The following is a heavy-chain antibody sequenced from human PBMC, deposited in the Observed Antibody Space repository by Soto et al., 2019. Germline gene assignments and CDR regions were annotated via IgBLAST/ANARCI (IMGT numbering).Heavy chain of an antibody. CDR3: ARPARYYDSSGYYYDY. D-gene: IGHD3-22*01. CDR2: IIPIFGTA. Sequence: SVKVSCKASGGTFSSYAISWVRQAPGQGLEWMGGIIPIFGTANYAQKFQGRVTITADESTSTAYMELSSLRSEDTAVYHCARPARYYDSSGYYYDYWGQGTLVTVSS. V-gene: IGHV1-69*13. CDR1: GGTFSSYA. J-gene: IGHJ4*02.